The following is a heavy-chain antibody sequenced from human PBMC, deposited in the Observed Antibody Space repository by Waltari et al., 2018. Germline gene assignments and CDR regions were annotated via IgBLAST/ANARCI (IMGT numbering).Heavy chain of an antibody. CDR3: ARDNNYRIDY. D-gene: IGHD4-4*01. Sequence: EVQLVESGGGLVQPGGSLRLSCAASGFTFSSFWMYWVRQEPGKGLVDVERINGGESTTGYAESVKGRFTSSRDNAKNTLYLQMNSLRAEDTAVYYCARDNNYRIDYWGQGTLVTVSS. J-gene: IGHJ4*02. V-gene: IGHV3-74*01. CDR2: INGGESTT. CDR1: GFTFSSFW.